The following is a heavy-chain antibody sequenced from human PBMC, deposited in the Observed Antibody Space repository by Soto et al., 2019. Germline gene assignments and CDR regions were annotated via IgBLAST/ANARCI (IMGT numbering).Heavy chain of an antibody. J-gene: IGHJ4*02. CDR3: ARGVQDYYDSSGYYRFDY. CDR1: GGSISSYY. V-gene: IGHV4-59*01. D-gene: IGHD3-22*01. CDR2: IYYSGST. Sequence: PSETLSLTCTVSGGSISSYYWSWIRQPPGKGLEWIGYIYYSGSTNYNPSLKSRVTISVDTSKNQFSLKLSSVTAADTAVYYCARGVQDYYDSSGYYRFDYWGQGPLVTVSS.